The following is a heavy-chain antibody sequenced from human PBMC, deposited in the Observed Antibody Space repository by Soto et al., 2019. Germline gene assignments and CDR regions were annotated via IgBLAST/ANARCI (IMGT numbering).Heavy chain of an antibody. CDR3: ARTPRYIFYSAYGMDV. CDR1: GYSFTSYW. Sequence: HGESLKISCKGSGYSFTSYWIGWVRQMPGKGLEWMGIIYPGDSDTRYSPSFQGQVTISADKSISTAYLQWSSLKASDTAMYYCARTPRYIFYSAYGMDVWGQGTTVTVSS. CDR2: IYPGDSDT. V-gene: IGHV5-51*01. J-gene: IGHJ6*02. D-gene: IGHD1-20*01.